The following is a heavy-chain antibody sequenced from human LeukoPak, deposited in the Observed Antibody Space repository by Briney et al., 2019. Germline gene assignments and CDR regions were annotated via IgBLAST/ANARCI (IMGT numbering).Heavy chain of an antibody. D-gene: IGHD5-18*01. Sequence: GASVKVSCKASGYTFTSYYMHWVRQAPGQGLEWMGIINPSGGSTSYAQKFQGRVTITADKSTSTAYMELSSLRSEDTAVYHCARVYSYGSLDYWGQGTLVTVSS. CDR3: ARVYSYGSLDY. CDR2: INPSGGST. J-gene: IGHJ4*02. V-gene: IGHV1-46*01. CDR1: GYTFTSYY.